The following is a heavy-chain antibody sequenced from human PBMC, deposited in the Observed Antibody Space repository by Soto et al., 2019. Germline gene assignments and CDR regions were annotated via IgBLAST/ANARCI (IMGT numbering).Heavy chain of an antibody. CDR3: ARDYGDYSGDY. D-gene: IGHD4-17*01. J-gene: IGHJ4*02. CDR1: GYTFSSYD. V-gene: IGHV1-8*01. CDR2: MIPNSGKI. Sequence: QVQLVQSGAEVKKPGASVKVSCKASGYTFSSYDVNWVRQATGQGLEWMGWMIPNSGKIGYAQKFQGRLTMTRNTSISTAYMELSSLRSEDTAVFYCARDYGDYSGDYWGQGTLVTVSS.